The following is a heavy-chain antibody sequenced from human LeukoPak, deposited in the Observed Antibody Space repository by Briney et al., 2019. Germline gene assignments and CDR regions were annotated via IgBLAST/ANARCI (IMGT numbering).Heavy chain of an antibody. V-gene: IGHV3-30*02. D-gene: IGHD2-2*01. CDR1: GFTFSSYG. Sequence: GGSLRLSCAASGFTFSSYGMHWVRQAPGKGLEWVAFIRYDGSNKYYADSVKGRFTISRDNSENTLYLQMNSLRAEDTAVYYCAFTAAASLDYWGQGTLVTVSS. CDR3: AFTAAASLDY. CDR2: IRYDGSNK. J-gene: IGHJ4*02.